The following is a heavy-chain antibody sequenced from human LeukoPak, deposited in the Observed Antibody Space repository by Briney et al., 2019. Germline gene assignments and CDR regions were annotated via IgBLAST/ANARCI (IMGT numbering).Heavy chain of an antibody. CDR3: AREYYDSSGYLFAVDI. V-gene: IGHV4-59*01. CDR2: IYYSGST. J-gene: IGHJ3*02. D-gene: IGHD3-22*01. Sequence: SETLSLTCTVSGGSISSYYWSWIRQPPGKGLEWIGYIYYSGSTNYNPSLKSRVTISVDTSKNQFSLKLSSVTAADTAVYYCAREYYDSSGYLFAVDIWGQGTTVTVSS. CDR1: GGSISSYY.